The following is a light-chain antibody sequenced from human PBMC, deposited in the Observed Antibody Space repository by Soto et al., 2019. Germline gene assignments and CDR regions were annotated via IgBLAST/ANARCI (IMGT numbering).Light chain of an antibody. Sequence: EIVLTQSPGTLSLSPGERATLSCRSSQSVSSNYLAWYQQKPDLPPRLLIYDVSGRATGIPDRFSGSGSGTDFTLTISRLEPEDFAVYYCHQYGSSPTFGQGTKVEIK. CDR3: HQYGSSPT. CDR1: QSVSSNY. V-gene: IGKV3-20*01. J-gene: IGKJ1*01. CDR2: DVS.